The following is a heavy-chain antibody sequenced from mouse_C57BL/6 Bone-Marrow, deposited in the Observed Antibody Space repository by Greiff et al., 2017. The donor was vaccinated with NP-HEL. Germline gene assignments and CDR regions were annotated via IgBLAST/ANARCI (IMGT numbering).Heavy chain of an antibody. D-gene: IGHD2-1*01. CDR1: GFNIKDDY. V-gene: IGHV14-4*01. CDR3: TTIYHMDY. Sequence: VQLQQSGAELVRPGASVKLSCTASGFNIKDDYMHWVKQRPEQGLEWIGWIDPENGDTESASKFQGKATITADTSSNTAYLQLSSLTSEDTAVYYCTTIYHMDYWGQGTSVTVSS. CDR2: IDPENGDT. J-gene: IGHJ4*01.